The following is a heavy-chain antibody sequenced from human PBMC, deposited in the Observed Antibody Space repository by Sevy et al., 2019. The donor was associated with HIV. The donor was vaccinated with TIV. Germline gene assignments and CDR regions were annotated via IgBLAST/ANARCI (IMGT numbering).Heavy chain of an antibody. D-gene: IGHD6-19*01. CDR1: GGTFSSYG. CDR3: AREGGNGWYYFDY. J-gene: IGHJ4*02. Sequence: ASVKVSCKASGGTFSSYGISWVRQAPGQGLEWMGGIIPILGTVNYAQKFQGRVTITADEPTKTAYMELSSLRSEDTAVYYCAREGGNGWYYFDYWGQETLVTVSS. V-gene: IGHV1-69*13. CDR2: IIPILGTV.